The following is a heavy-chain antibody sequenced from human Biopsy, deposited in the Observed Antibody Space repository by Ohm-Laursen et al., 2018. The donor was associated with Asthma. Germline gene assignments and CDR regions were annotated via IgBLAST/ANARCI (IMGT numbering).Heavy chain of an antibody. D-gene: IGHD3-10*01. Sequence: SLRLSCTASGFTFSNYGMHWVRQAPGKGLEWVAVISFDGSNKDYADSVKGRFTISRDNAKNSLYLQMNSLRAEDTAVYYCARDRPITMVRGVIITFDPWGQGTLVTVSS. J-gene: IGHJ5*02. CDR3: ARDRPITMVRGVIITFDP. CDR2: ISFDGSNK. CDR1: GFTFSNYG. V-gene: IGHV3-33*05.